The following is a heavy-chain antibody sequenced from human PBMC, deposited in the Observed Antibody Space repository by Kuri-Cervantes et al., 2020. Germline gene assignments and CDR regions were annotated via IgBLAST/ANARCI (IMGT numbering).Heavy chain of an antibody. Sequence: GESLKISCAASGFTFSSYWMHWVRQAPGKGLEWVSYISQSSSTIYYPDSVRGRFTISRDDAKNSLYLQMNSLRDEDTAVYYCARGHSSGWYRVSNYGMDVWGQGTTVTVSS. CDR2: ISQSSSTI. CDR3: ARGHSSGWYRVSNYGMDV. CDR1: GFTFSSYW. D-gene: IGHD6-19*01. V-gene: IGHV3-48*02. J-gene: IGHJ6*02.